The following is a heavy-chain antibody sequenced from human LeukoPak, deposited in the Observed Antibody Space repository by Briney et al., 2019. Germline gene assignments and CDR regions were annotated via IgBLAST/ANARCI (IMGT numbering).Heavy chain of an antibody. Sequence: PGGSLRLSCAASGFTFSSYSMNWVRQAPGKGLEWVSSISSSSSYIYYADSVKGRFTISRDNAKNSLYLQMNSLRAEDTAVYYCARARGATWAEYYYYGMDVWGQGTTVTVSS. D-gene: IGHD5-12*01. V-gene: IGHV3-21*01. CDR3: ARARGATWAEYYYYGMDV. J-gene: IGHJ6*02. CDR1: GFTFSSYS. CDR2: ISSSSSYI.